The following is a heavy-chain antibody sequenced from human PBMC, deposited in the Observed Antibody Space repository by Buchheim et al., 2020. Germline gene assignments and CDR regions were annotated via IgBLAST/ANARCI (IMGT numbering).Heavy chain of an antibody. CDR1: GGSISSYY. Sequence: QVQLQESGPGLVKPSETLSLTCTVSGGSISSYYWSWIRQPPGKGLEWIGYIYYSGSTNYNPSLKSRVTISVDTSKNQFSLKRSLVTAADTAVYYGAGGGWVVGRPFDPWGKGTL. CDR2: IYYSGST. V-gene: IGHV4-59*01. J-gene: IGHJ5*02. D-gene: IGHD3-16*01. CDR3: AGGGWVVGRPFDP.